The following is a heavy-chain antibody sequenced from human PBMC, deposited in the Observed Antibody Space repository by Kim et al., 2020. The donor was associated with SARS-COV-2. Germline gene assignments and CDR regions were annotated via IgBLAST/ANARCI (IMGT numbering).Heavy chain of an antibody. J-gene: IGHJ4*02. D-gene: IGHD6-19*01. CDR3: ARQWRSSGWYEDD. V-gene: IGHV4-39*01. CDR2: IYYSGST. CDR1: GGSISSSSYY. Sequence: SETLSLTCTVSGGSISSSSYYWGWIRQPPGKGLEWIGSIYYSGSTYYNPSLKSRVTISVDTSKNQFSLKLSSVTAADTAVYYCARQWRSSGWYEDDWGQG.